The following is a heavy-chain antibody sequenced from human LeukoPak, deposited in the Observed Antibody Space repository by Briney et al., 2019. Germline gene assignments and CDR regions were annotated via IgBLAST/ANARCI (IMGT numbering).Heavy chain of an antibody. D-gene: IGHD6-13*01. CDR1: GFTFSSYA. Sequence: GGSLRLSCAASGFTFSSYATNWVRQAPGKGLEWVSSISGSGDRTYYADSVKGRFTISRDNPENILYLQMDSLRAEDTAVYYCARDPAVASRATFYYWGQGTLVTVSS. J-gene: IGHJ4*02. CDR3: ARDPAVASRATFYY. CDR2: ISGSGDRT. V-gene: IGHV3-23*01.